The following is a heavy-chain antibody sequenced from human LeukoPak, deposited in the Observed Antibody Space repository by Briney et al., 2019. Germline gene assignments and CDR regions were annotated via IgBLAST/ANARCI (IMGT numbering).Heavy chain of an antibody. CDR2: ISAYNGDT. Sequence: GASVKVSCKTSGYTLTNYGISWVRQAPGQGLEWLGWISAYNGDTNSAQNLQGRVAMTTDTSTTTAYMELRSLRSDDTAVYYCARDPAAGTFDYWGQGTLVTVSS. J-gene: IGHJ4*02. CDR3: ARDPAAGTFDY. CDR1: GYTLTNYG. D-gene: IGHD6-13*01. V-gene: IGHV1-18*01.